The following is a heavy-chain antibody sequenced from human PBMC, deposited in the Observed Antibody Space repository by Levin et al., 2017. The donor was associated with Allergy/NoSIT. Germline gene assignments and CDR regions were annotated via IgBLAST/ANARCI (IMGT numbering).Heavy chain of an antibody. D-gene: IGHD6-19*01. CDR1: GFSFSDHY. Sequence: KAGGSLRLSCAASGFSFSDHYMTWIRQTPGKGLEWVAYISGSSSDTKYADSVKGRFTISRDNAKNSLYLQMNSLGAEDTAVYYCVRDARLAEYWGQGALVTVSS. CDR3: VRDARLAEY. V-gene: IGHV3-11*05. CDR2: ISGSSSDT. J-gene: IGHJ4*02.